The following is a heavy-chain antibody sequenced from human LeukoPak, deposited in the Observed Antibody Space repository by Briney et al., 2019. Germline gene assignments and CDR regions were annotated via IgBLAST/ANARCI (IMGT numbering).Heavy chain of an antibody. D-gene: IGHD3-16*01. CDR1: GFTFSSYG. J-gene: IGHJ6*03. Sequence: GGSLRLSCAASGFTFSSYGMHWVRQAPGKGLEWVAFIRYDGSNKYYADSVKGRFTISRDNSKNTLYLQMNSLRAEDTAVYYCAKPPFGAGYYYYYMDVWGKGTTVTISS. CDR2: IRYDGSNK. V-gene: IGHV3-30*02. CDR3: AKPPFGAGYYYYYMDV.